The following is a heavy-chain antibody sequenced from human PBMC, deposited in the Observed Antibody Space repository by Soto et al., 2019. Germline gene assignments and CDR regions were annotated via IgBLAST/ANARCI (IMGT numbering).Heavy chain of an antibody. V-gene: IGHV5-51*01. J-gene: IGHJ6*02. CDR1: GYSFTSYW. Sequence: LGESLKISCKGSGYSFTSYWIAWVRQVPGKGLELMGVIYPGDSDIRYSPSFQGQVTISADKSISTAYLQWSSLKASDTAMYYCARQSWSGDCYSDYYYGMDAWGQGTTVTVSS. CDR3: ARQSWSGDCYSDYYYGMDA. D-gene: IGHD2-21*02. CDR2: IYPGDSDI.